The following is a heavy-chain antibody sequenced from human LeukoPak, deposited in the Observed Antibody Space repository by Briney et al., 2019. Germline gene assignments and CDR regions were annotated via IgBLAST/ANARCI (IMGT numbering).Heavy chain of an antibody. J-gene: IGHJ4*02. CDR3: VRDPSGSGFAFDS. CDR1: GFTFSSYW. Sequence: GGSLRLSCAASGFTFSSYWMGWVRQAPGKRLEWVANMNIDGSEKYYADSAKGRFTISRDNARNSVYLQMNSLRAEDTAVYYCVRDPSGSGFAFDSWGQGALVTVSS. D-gene: IGHD1-1*01. V-gene: IGHV3-7*01. CDR2: MNIDGSEK.